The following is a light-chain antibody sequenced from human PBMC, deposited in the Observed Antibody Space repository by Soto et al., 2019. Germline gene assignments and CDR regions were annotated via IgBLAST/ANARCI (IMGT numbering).Light chain of an antibody. CDR3: GTWDDSLNGYV. J-gene: IGLJ1*01. CDR2: STN. CDR1: SSNIGSHT. Sequence: QSVLTQPPSVSGTPAQRVTISCSGSSSNIGSHTVNWYQQLPGTAPRLLIYSTNQRPSGVPDRFSGSKSGTSASLAISGLQSEDEADYYCGTWDDSLNGYVFGTGTKLTVL. V-gene: IGLV1-44*01.